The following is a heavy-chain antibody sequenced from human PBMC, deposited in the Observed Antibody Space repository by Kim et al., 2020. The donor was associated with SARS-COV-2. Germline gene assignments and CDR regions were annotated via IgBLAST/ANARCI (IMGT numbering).Heavy chain of an antibody. CDR3: ARPYARYGDHEYFDY. V-gene: IGHV1-3*01. D-gene: IGHD4-17*01. Sequence: QKFQGRVTITRDTSASTAYMELSSLRSEDTAVYYCARPYARYGDHEYFDYWGQGTLVTVSS. J-gene: IGHJ4*02.